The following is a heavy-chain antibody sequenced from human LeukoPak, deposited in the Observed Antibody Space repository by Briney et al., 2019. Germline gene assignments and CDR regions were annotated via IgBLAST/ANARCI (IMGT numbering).Heavy chain of an antibody. Sequence: GGSLRLSCAASGFTFANYGMSWVRQVPGKGLEWVSGITWNSGSTGYADFVKGRSTISRDNAKNSLYLQMDSLRAEDTAFYYCARGGILTGYFEDYWGQGTLATVSS. J-gene: IGHJ4*02. CDR2: ITWNSGST. CDR3: ARGGILTGYFEDY. V-gene: IGHV3-20*04. CDR1: GFTFANYG. D-gene: IGHD3-9*01.